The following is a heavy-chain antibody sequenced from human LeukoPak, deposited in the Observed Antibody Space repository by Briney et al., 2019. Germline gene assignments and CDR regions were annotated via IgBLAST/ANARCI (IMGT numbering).Heavy chain of an antibody. Sequence: GGSLRLSCAASGFTLSSYSMNWVRQAPGKGLEWVSYISGSSSAIHYADSVKGRFTISRDNANNSLYLQMNNLRAEDTAVYYWGRGWGSFFLGYGGRGTLVAVSS. CDR2: ISGSSSAI. V-gene: IGHV3-48*04. CDR1: GFTLSSYS. D-gene: IGHD3-16*01. J-gene: IGHJ4*02. CDR3: GRGWGSFFLGY.